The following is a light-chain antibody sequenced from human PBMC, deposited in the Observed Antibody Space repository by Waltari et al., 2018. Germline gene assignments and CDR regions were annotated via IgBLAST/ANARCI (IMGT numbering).Light chain of an antibody. V-gene: IGKV3-11*01. CDR2: DTS. CDR1: QSVSGH. CDR3: HLRTDWPPRYT. J-gene: IGKJ2*01. Sequence: LTHAPSTVSLSTGGYATLSCRASQSVSGHLAWYQQKPGQAPVLLIYDTSNRATGIPARFSGGGSGTDFTLSISRLEPEDFALYFCHLRTDWPPRYTFGQGTKLEIK.